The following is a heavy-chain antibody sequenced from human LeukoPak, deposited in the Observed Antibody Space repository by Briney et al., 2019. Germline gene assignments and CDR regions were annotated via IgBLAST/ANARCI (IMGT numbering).Heavy chain of an antibody. CDR2: IYYSGST. D-gene: IGHD1-14*01. CDR1: GGSISSYY. Sequence: PSETLSLTCTVSGGSISSYYWSWIRQPPGKGLEWTGYIYYSGSTNYNPSLKSRVTIPVDTSKNQFSLKLSSVTAADTAVYYCATSFPRRGKVVPFDYWGQGTLVTVSS. CDR3: ATSFPRRGKVVPFDY. V-gene: IGHV4-59*01. J-gene: IGHJ4*02.